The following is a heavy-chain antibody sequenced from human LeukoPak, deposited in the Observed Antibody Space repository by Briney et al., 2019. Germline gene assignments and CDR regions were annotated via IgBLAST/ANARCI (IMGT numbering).Heavy chain of an antibody. CDR3: ARDHSNWNYAPDF. CDR2: ISASNGNT. Sequence: ASVKVSCKASGYTFTRYGISCMRQAPGQGLQWLGWISASNGNTNYAQKFRDRVTMSTDTSTGTAYLDVRSLTSDDTAVYYCARDHSNWNYAPDFWGQGTLVSVSS. J-gene: IGHJ4*02. D-gene: IGHD1-7*01. CDR1: GYTFTRYG. V-gene: IGHV1-18*01.